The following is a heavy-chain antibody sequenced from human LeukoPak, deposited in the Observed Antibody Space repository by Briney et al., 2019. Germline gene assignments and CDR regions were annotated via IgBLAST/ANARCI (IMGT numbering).Heavy chain of an antibody. CDR2: ISSSGSTI. D-gene: IGHD1-26*01. V-gene: IGHV3-11*04. CDR3: AKDLGGSGVDYYYMDV. J-gene: IGHJ6*03. CDR1: GFTFSDYY. Sequence: SGGSLRLSCAASGFTFSDYYMSWLRQAPGKGLEGVSYISSSGSTIYYAESVKGRFTISRDNSKNTLYLQMNRLRAEDTAVYYCAKDLGGSGVDYYYMDVWGKGTTVTVSS.